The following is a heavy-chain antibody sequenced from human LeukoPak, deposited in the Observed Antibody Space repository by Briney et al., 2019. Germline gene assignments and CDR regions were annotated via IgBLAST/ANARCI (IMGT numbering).Heavy chain of an antibody. CDR2: IYYSGSS. D-gene: IGHD1-26*01. CDR1: GASTAIYY. J-gene: IGHJ6*02. CDR3: ARHRALGYGMDV. Sequence: SETLSLTCTVSGASTAIYYCTWIRQPPGKELEWIGYIYYSGSSNYNPSLKSRITMSVDKSKNQFSMKLSSVTAADTAVYYCARHRALGYGMDVWGQGTRVTVSS. V-gene: IGHV4-59*08.